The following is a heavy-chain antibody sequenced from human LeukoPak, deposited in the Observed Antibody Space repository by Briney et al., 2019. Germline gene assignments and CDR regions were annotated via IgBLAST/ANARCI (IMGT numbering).Heavy chain of an antibody. J-gene: IGHJ3*02. Sequence: SETLSLTCSVSGEFISSDYWSWIRQPPGKGLEWIGYIYNSGSTKYNPPLKSRVTISVDTSKNQFSLKLSSVTAADTAVYYCAGRLWRRDGYNLSAFDIWGQGTMVTVSS. D-gene: IGHD5-24*01. CDR2: IYNSGST. CDR3: AGRLWRRDGYNLSAFDI. CDR1: GEFISSDY. V-gene: IGHV4-59*01.